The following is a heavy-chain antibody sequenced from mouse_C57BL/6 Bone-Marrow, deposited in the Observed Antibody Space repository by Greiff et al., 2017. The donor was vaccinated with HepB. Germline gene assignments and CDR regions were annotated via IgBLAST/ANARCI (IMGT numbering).Heavy chain of an antibody. J-gene: IGHJ3*01. Sequence: VQLKESVAELVRPGASVKLSCTASGFNIKNTYMHWVKQRPEQGLEWIGRIDPANGNTKYAPKFQGKATITADTSSNTAYLQLSSLTSEDTAIYYCVRSLLPGLGSLFAYWGQGTLVTVSA. CDR3: VRSLLPGLGSLFAY. CDR1: GFNIKNTY. V-gene: IGHV14-3*01. CDR2: IDPANGNT. D-gene: IGHD1-1*01.